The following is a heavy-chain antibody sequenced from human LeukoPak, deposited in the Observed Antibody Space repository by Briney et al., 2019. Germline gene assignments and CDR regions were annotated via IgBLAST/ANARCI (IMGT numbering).Heavy chain of an antibody. D-gene: IGHD6-13*01. V-gene: IGHV5-51*01. CDR3: ARRLGIAEDNRFDP. CDR2: IYPGDSDI. Sequence: GESLKISCKGSGYSFTTYWIGWVRQMPGRGLEWMGIIYPGDSDIRYSPSFQGQVTISADKSISTAYLQWSSLKASDTAMYYCARRLGIAEDNRFDPWGQGTLVTVSS. J-gene: IGHJ5*02. CDR1: GYSFTTYW.